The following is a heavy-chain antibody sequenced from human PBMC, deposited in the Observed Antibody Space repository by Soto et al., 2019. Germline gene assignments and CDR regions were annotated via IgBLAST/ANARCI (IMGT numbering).Heavy chain of an antibody. CDR2: IYYSGST. V-gene: IGHV4-30-4*01. Sequence: SETLSLTCTVSGGSISSGDYYWSWTRQPPGKGLEWIGYIYYSGSTYYNPSLKSRVTISVDTSKNQFSLKLSSVTAADTAVYYCARARVYSYDILTGYPYPSGAFDIWGQGTMVTVSS. D-gene: IGHD3-9*01. CDR1: GGSISSGDYY. CDR3: ARARVYSYDILTGYPYPSGAFDI. J-gene: IGHJ3*02.